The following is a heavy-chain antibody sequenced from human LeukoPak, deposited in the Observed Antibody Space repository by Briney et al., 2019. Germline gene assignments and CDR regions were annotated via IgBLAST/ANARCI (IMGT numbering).Heavy chain of an antibody. CDR2: ISAYKGNT. V-gene: IGHV1-18*01. J-gene: IGHJ5*02. CDR3: ARGGSGSYFSWLDP. Sequence: ASVKVSCKASGYIFTNYGITWVRQAPGQGLEWMGWISAYKGNTNYAQKLQGRVTMTTDTSTSTAYMELRNLRSDDTAVYYCARGGSGSYFSWLDPWGQGTLVTVSS. D-gene: IGHD3-10*01. CDR1: GYIFTNYG.